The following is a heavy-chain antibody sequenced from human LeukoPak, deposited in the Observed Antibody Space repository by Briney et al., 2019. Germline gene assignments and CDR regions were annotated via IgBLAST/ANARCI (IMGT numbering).Heavy chain of an antibody. J-gene: IGHJ4*02. Sequence: SETLSLTCTVSGGSISGGGYYWSWIRQHPGKGREWIGYIYYTRSTDYNPSLKSRVTISGDTSKNQFSLPLSSVTAAATAVYYCARESGSASGTFHYWGQGTLVTVSS. CDR1: GGSISGGGYY. CDR3: ARESGSASGTFHY. D-gene: IGHD1/OR15-1a*01. V-gene: IGHV4-31*03. CDR2: IYYTRST.